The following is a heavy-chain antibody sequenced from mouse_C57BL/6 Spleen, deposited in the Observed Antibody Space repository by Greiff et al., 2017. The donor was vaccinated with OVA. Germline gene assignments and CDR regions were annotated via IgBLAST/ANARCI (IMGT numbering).Heavy chain of an antibody. CDR1: GYTFTDYN. J-gene: IGHJ2*01. V-gene: IGHV1-18*01. D-gene: IGHD2-1*01. Sequence: EVKLQQSGPELVKPGASVKIPCKASGYTFTDYNMDWVKQSHGKSLEWIGDINPNNGGTIYNQKFKGKATLTVDKSSSTAYMELRSLTSEDTAVYYCARLDGNYAYYFDYWGQGTTLTVSS. CDR2: INPNNGGT. CDR3: ARLDGNYAYYFDY.